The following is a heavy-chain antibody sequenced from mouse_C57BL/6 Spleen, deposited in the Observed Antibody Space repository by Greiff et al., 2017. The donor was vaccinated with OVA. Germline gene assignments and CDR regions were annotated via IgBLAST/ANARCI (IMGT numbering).Heavy chain of an antibody. V-gene: IGHV1-81*01. D-gene: IGHD4-1*01. CDR2: IYPRSGNT. Sequence: VQLQQSGAELARPGASVKLSCKASGYTFTSYGISWVKQRTGQGLEWIGEIYPRSGNTYYNEKFKGKATLTADKSSSTAYMELRSLTSEDSAVYFCARWDHGGLGRDYYAMDYWGQGTSVTVSS. J-gene: IGHJ4*01. CDR3: ARWDHGGLGRDYYAMDY. CDR1: GYTFTSYG.